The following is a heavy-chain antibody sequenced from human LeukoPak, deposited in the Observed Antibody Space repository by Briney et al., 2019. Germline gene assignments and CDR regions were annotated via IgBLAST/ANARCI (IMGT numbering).Heavy chain of an antibody. CDR3: ARDMNGWVL. Sequence: SETLSLTCAVYGGSFSGYYWSWIRQPPGKGLEWIGEINHSGSTNYNPSLKSRVTISVDTSKNQFSLKLSSVTAADTAVYYCARDMNGWVLWGQGTLVTVSS. J-gene: IGHJ4*02. D-gene: IGHD1-1*01. CDR2: INHSGST. CDR1: GGSFSGYY. V-gene: IGHV4-34*01.